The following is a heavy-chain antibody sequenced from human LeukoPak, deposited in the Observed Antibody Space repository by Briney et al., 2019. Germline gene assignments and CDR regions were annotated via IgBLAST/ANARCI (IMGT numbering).Heavy chain of an antibody. CDR1: GFTFSDYY. CDR3: ARAAGYRYLVVVVAARGYYFDY. D-gene: IGHD2-15*01. V-gene: IGHV3-21*01. J-gene: IGHJ4*02. Sequence: PGGSLRLSCAASGFTFSDYYMNWIRQAPGKGLEWVSSISSSSSYIYYADSVKGRFTISRDNAKNSLYLQMNSLRAEDTAVYYCARAAGYRYLVVVVAARGYYFDYWGQGTLVTVSS. CDR2: ISSSSSYI.